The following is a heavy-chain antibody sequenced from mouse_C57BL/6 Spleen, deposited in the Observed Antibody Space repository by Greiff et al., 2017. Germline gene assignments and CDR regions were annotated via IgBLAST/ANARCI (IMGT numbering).Heavy chain of an antibody. D-gene: IGHD1-1*01. V-gene: IGHV1-82*01. J-gene: IGHJ1*03. CDR1: GYAFSSSW. Sequence: QVQLQQSGPELVKPGASVKISCKASGYAFSSSWKNWVKQRPGKGLAWIGRISTGDGDTNYNGKFKGKATLRAAKSSSTAYRQLNSLTSEYSAVCFCATYYGSSYWYFDVWGTGTTVTVSS. CDR2: ISTGDGDT. CDR3: ATYYGSSYWYFDV.